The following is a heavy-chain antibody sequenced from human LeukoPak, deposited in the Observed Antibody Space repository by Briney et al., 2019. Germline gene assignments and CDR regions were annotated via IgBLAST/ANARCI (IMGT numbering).Heavy chain of an antibody. CDR1: GGSVTTYY. CDR3: ARDVSGWYYYFDP. D-gene: IGHD6-19*01. Sequence: SETLSLTCTVSGGSVTTYYWSWIRQSPGKGLEWIGYIYYSGGTNYNPSLKSRVTISTDAPKNQFSLKLSSVTAADTAVYHCARDVSGWYYYFDPWGQGTLVTVSS. J-gene: IGHJ5*02. V-gene: IGHV4-59*02. CDR2: IYYSGGT.